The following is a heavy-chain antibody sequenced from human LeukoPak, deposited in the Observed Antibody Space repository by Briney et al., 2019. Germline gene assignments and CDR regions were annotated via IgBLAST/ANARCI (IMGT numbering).Heavy chain of an antibody. Sequence: RAGGSLRLSCAASGFTFSSYWMSWVRQAPGKGLEWVANIKQDGSEKYYVDSVKGRFTISRDNAKNSLYLQMNSLRAEDTAVYYCARGGKITYYDFWSGYLSFDYWGQETLVTVSS. V-gene: IGHV3-7*01. CDR3: ARGGKITYYDFWSGYLSFDY. D-gene: IGHD3-3*01. CDR1: GFTFSSYW. CDR2: IKQDGSEK. J-gene: IGHJ4*02.